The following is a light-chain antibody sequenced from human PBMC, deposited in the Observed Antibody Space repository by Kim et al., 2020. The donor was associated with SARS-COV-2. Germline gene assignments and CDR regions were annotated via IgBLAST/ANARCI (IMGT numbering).Light chain of an antibody. J-gene: IGKJ3*01. Sequence: DIQMTQSPSSLSASVRDRVTITCRASQSISNYLNWYQQKPGKAPKLLIFAASSLQSGVPSRFSGSGSGTDFTLTISSLQPEDFATYYCQQSYSNPVFTFGPGTKVDIK. CDR1: QSISNY. CDR2: AAS. V-gene: IGKV1-39*01. CDR3: QQSYSNPVFT.